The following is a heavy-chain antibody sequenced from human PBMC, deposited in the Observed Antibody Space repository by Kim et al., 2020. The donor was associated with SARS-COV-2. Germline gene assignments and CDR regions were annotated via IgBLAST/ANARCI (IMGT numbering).Heavy chain of an antibody. Sequence: VKGRFTISRDDSKSIAYLQMNSMKTEDTAVYYCTRSKMRFGEWGAYGMDVWGQGTTVTVSS. V-gene: IGHV3-49*02. CDR3: TRSKMRFGEWGAYGMDV. D-gene: IGHD3-10*01. J-gene: IGHJ6*02.